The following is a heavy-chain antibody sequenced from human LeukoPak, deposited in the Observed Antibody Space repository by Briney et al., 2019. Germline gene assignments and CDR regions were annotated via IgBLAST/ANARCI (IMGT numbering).Heavy chain of an antibody. CDR3: ATHKSGHSDY. CDR2: ISYDGSNK. CDR1: GFTFSSYA. V-gene: IGHV3-30-3*01. Sequence: GGSLRLSCAASGFTFSSYAMHWVRQAPGKGLEWVAVISYDGSNKYYADSVKGRFTISRDNSKNTLYLQMNSLRAEDTAVYYCATHKSGHSDYWGQGTLVTVSS. J-gene: IGHJ4*02.